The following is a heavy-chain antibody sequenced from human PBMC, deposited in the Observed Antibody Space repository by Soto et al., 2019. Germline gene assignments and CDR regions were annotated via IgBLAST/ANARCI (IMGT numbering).Heavy chain of an antibody. D-gene: IGHD4-17*01. CDR3: TVYGGNGAFDS. J-gene: IGHJ4*02. CDR2: IKSKTDGGAT. Sequence: EVQLVESGGGLVKPGGSLRLSCAASGFTFSIAWMSWVRQAPGKGLEWVGRIKSKTDGGATDYAAPVKGRFTISRDDSTNTLWLQMNSLKTEETAVYYCTVYGGNGAFDSWGQGTLVTVSS. V-gene: IGHV3-15*01. CDR1: GFTFSIAW.